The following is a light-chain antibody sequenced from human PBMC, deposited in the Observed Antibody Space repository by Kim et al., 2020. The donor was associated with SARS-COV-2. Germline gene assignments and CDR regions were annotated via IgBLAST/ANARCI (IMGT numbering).Light chain of an antibody. V-gene: IGLV3-1*01. CDR3: QAWDSSTHNYV. Sequence: QGQTAGITWSGYKLGDKYVSWYQQKPGQSPVVVIYQVNQRPSGIPERFSGSNSGNTATLTISGTQAMDETDYYCQAWDSSTHNYVFGAGTKVTVL. J-gene: IGLJ1*01. CDR2: QVN. CDR1: KLGDKY.